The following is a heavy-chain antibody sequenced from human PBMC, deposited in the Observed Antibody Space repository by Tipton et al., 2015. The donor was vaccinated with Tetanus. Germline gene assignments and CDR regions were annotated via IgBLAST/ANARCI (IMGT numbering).Heavy chain of an antibody. D-gene: IGHD6-19*01. V-gene: IGHV4-34*01. CDR1: NGSLFGYY. J-gene: IGHJ4*02. CDR2: INHSGST. Sequence: LRFSCAVYNGSLFGYYWSWIRQPPGKGLEWIGEINHSGSTNYNPSLKTGVTISIDTSRNQMSLKLSSLTAADTAVYYCASMRRGGREAGAHDWGQGTLVTVSS. CDR3: ASMRRGGREAGAHD.